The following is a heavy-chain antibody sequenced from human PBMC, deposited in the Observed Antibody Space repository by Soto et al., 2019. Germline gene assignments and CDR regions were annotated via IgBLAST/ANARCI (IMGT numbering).Heavy chain of an antibody. J-gene: IGHJ6*02. CDR3: ARDRYSGYGEEDYYYYYGMDV. Sequence: PSETLSLTCTVSGGSISSGDYYWSWIRQPPGKGLEWIGYIYYSGSTYYNPSLKSRVTISVDTSKNQFSLKLSSVTAADTAVYYCARDRYSGYGEEDYYYYYGMDVWGQGTTVTVSS. CDR1: GGSISSGDYY. V-gene: IGHV4-30-4*01. CDR2: IYYSGST. D-gene: IGHD5-12*01.